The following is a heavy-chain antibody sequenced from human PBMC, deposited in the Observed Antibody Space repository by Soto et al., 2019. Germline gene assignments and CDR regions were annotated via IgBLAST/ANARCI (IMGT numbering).Heavy chain of an antibody. V-gene: IGHV3-66*01. CDR3: ARDRTESYYGMDV. CDR2: TYSGGKS. J-gene: IGHJ6*02. Sequence: EVQLVQSGGGLVQPGGSLRLSCAASGSTVNNNYISWVRLAPGKGLEWVSVTYSGGKSYYADSVKGRFTISRDKSENTLYLQMNSLRAEDTAVYYCARDRTESYYGMDVWGQGTTVTVSS. CDR1: GSTVNNNY. D-gene: IGHD3-10*01.